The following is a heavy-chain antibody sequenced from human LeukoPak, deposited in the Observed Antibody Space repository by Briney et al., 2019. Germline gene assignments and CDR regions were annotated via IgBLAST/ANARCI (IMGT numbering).Heavy chain of an antibody. V-gene: IGHV4-39*02. D-gene: IGHD5-12*01. CDR1: GGSISSSSYY. CDR3: ARDGYQDGY. CDR2: IYYSGST. Sequence: SETLSLTCTVSGGSISSSSYYWGWIRQPPGKGLEWIGSIYYSGSTYYNPSLKSRVTISVDTSKNQFSLKLGSVTAAVTAVYYCARDGYQDGYLGQGTMVTVSS. J-gene: IGHJ4*02.